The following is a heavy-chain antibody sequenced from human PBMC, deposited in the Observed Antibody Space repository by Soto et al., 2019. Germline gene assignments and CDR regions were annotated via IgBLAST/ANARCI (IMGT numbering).Heavy chain of an antibody. CDR3: TTEHTYNTY. V-gene: IGHV3-30*03. D-gene: IGHD3-10*01. CDR1: GFAITDYD. Sequence: QAQVLESGGGVVQPGRSLRLSCAASGFAITDYDMHWVRQAPGKGLEWVAMISYDGGTKDYVDSVKGRFTISRDTSKNTVYLQMSSLRGDDTAIYYCTTEHTYNTYWGRGTRVTVSS. CDR2: ISYDGGTK. J-gene: IGHJ4*02.